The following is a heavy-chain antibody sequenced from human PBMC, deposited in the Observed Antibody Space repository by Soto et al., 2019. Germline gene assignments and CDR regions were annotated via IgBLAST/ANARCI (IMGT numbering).Heavy chain of an antibody. V-gene: IGHV4-30-2*01. Sequence: QLQLQESGSGLVRPSQTLSLTCAVSGGSISSGGYSWSWIRQPPGKGLEWIGYIYHSGSTLYNPSLYGRVTITVDKSKTVFSLKPSSATAADTAVYGCAREQREGNWFDHWGKGTLITVS. J-gene: IGHJ5*02. CDR2: IYHSGST. CDR1: GGSISSGGYS. CDR3: AREQREGNWFDH. D-gene: IGHD6-25*01.